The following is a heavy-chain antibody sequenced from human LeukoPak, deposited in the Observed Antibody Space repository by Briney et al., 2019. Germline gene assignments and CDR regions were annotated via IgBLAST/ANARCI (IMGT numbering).Heavy chain of an antibody. Sequence: SETLSLTCTVYGGSFSVYYWIWIRQPPGKGLEWIGEINHSGRTNYNPSLKSRVTISVDTSKNEFSLELSSVTAADTAVYYCARDGGSNNYWFDPWGQGTLVTVSS. D-gene: IGHD4-23*01. CDR1: GGSFSVYY. CDR2: INHSGRT. V-gene: IGHV4-34*01. CDR3: ARDGGSNNYWFDP. J-gene: IGHJ5*02.